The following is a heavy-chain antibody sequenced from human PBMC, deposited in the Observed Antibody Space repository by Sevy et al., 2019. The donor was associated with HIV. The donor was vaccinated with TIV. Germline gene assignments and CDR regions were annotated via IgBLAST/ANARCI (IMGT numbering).Heavy chain of an antibody. CDR3: AKDHYTAVPIFGVVPPGYYGLDV. V-gene: IGHV3-23*01. CDR2: ISGGGDT. Sequence: GGSLRLSCTTSGFTFNNHAMTWVRQAPGQGLEWVSTISGGGDTNYADSVKGRFTISRDNSKNTRFLQMNSLRAEDTALYYCAKDHYTAVPIFGVVPPGYYGLDVWGQGTTVTVSS. J-gene: IGHJ6*02. D-gene: IGHD3-3*01. CDR1: GFTFNNHA.